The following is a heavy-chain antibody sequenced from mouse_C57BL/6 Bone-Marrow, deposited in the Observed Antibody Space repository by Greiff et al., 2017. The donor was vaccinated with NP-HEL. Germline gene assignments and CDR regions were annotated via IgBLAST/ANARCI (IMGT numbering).Heavy chain of an antibody. CDR3: ARSYYYDAMDY. CDR1: GYSITSGYY. Sequence: EVKLMESGPGLVKPSQSLSLTCSVTGYSITSGYYWNWIRQFPGNKLEWMGYISYNGSNNYNPSLKNRISITRDTSKNQFFLKLNSVTTEDTATYYCARSYYYDAMDYWGQGTSVTVSS. D-gene: IGHD1-1*01. V-gene: IGHV3-6*01. CDR2: ISYNGSN. J-gene: IGHJ4*01.